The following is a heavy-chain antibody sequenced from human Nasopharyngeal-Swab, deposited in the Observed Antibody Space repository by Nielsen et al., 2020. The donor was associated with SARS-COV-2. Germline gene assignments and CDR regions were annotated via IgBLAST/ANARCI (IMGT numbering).Heavy chain of an antibody. CDR2: IRSKAYGGTT. J-gene: IGHJ6*02. V-gene: IGHV3-49*02. CDR3: ARYGQLGPPAYYYYGMDV. Sequence: WIRQPPGKGLEWVGFIRSKAYGGTTEYAASVKGRFTTSRDDSKSIAYLQMNSLKTEDTAVYYCARYGQLGPPAYYYYGMDVWGQGTTVTVSS. D-gene: IGHD6-6*01.